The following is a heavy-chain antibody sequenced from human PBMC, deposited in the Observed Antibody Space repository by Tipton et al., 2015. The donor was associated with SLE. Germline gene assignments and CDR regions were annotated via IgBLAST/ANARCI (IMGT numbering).Heavy chain of an antibody. J-gene: IGHJ4*02. D-gene: IGHD1-26*01. V-gene: IGHV4-38-2*02. CDR1: GYSISSGFS. Sequence: TLSLTCTVSGYSISSGFSWGWIRQPPGKGLEWIAYISHSGSSDYNPSLRSRVTISRDTSRNQFSLKLSSVTAADTAVYYCVTKTGSYSDHWGRGTLLTVSS. CDR2: ISHSGSS. CDR3: VTKTGSYSDH.